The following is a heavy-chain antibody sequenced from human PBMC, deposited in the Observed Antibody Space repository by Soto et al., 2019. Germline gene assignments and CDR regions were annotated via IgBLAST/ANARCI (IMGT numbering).Heavy chain of an antibody. CDR1: GGSISSGGYS. CDR2: IFHSGST. CDR3: ARGGYSSNYYYYYGMDV. Sequence: TLSLTCAVSGGSISSGGYSWSWIRQPPGKGLEWIGYIFHSGSTYYNPSLKSRVTITVDRSKNQFSLKLSSVTAADTAVYYCARGGYSSNYYYYYGMDVWGQGNTVTVSS. D-gene: IGHD5-18*01. J-gene: IGHJ6*02. V-gene: IGHV4-30-2*01.